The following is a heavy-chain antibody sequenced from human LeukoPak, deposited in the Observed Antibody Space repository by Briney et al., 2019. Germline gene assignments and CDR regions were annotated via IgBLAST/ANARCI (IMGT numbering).Heavy chain of an antibody. CDR3: ARSGHCGGDCRALDY. Sequence: PSETLSLTCTVSGGSINNYYWSWIRQSPEKGLEWIAYIFHTGSTNSNPSLESRVTISVDTSKNQFSLKLSSVTAADTAVYYCARSGHCGGDCRALDYWSQGTLVTVSS. V-gene: IGHV4-59*12. CDR2: IFHTGST. D-gene: IGHD2-21*02. J-gene: IGHJ4*02. CDR1: GGSINNYY.